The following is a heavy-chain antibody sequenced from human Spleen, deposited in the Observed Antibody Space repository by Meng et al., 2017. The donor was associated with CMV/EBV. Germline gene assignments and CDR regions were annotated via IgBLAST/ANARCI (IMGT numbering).Heavy chain of an antibody. D-gene: IGHD2-2*02. CDR2: IWYDGSNK. J-gene: IGHJ3*02. V-gene: IGHV3-30*02. CDR3: VKGATLYCSTTSCYSADAFDM. CDR1: GFTFSTYG. Sequence: GESLKISCAASGFTFSTYGMHWVRQAPGKGLEWVAVIWYDGSNKYYADSVKGRFTISRDNSKNTLYLQINSLRAEDTAVYYCVKGATLYCSTTSCYSADAFDMWGQGTKVTVSS.